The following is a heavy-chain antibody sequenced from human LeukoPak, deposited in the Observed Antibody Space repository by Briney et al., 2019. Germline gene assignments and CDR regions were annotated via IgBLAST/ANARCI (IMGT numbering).Heavy chain of an antibody. CDR3: AKGNYYGS. D-gene: IGHD3-10*01. J-gene: IGHJ4*02. CDR2: ISYDGSNK. V-gene: IGHV3-30*18. CDR1: GFTFSSYG. Sequence: PGWSLRLSCAASGFTFSSYGMHWVRQAPGKGLEWVAVISYDGSNKYYADSVKGRFTISRDNSKNTLYLQMNSLRAEDTAVYYCAKGNYYGSWGQGTLVTVSS.